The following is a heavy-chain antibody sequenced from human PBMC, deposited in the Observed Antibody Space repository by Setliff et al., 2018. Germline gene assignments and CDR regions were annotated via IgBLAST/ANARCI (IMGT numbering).Heavy chain of an antibody. CDR3: VREGVDRRSSTDYRYYMDV. D-gene: IGHD6-6*01. Sequence: ASVKVSCKASGYIFTRYGINWVRQAPGQGLEWMGWIGDYNGNTLYAQNFQGRLTVTTDTSTSTAYMELRSLRSDDTAVYYCVREGVDRRSSTDYRYYMDVWGKGTTVTVSS. J-gene: IGHJ6*03. V-gene: IGHV1-18*01. CDR2: IGDYNGNT. CDR1: GYIFTRYG.